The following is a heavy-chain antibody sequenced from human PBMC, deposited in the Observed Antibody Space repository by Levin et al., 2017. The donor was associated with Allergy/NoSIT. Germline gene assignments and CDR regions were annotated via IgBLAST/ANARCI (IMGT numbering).Heavy chain of an antibody. D-gene: IGHD2-15*01. V-gene: IGHV3-74*01. CDR2: INSDGSST. CDR3: ARDWGYCSGGSCFGDRGY. Sequence: GGSLRLSCTASGFTFSNYWMYWVRQPPGKGLVWVSRINSDGSSTTYADSVKGRFTISRDNAKSTLYLQMHSLRAEDTAVYYCARDWGYCSGGSCFGDRGYWGQGTLVTVSS. J-gene: IGHJ4*02. CDR1: GFTFSNYW.